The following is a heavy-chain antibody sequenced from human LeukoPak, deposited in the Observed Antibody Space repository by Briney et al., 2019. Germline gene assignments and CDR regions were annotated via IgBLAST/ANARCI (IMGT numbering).Heavy chain of an antibody. J-gene: IGHJ3*02. CDR2: IYYSGST. V-gene: IGHV4-4*02. D-gene: IGHD3-3*01. CDR3: ARRITIFGVHDAFDI. CDR1: GASISSSNW. Sequence: SETLSLTCAVSGASISSSNWWNWVRQPPGKGLEWIGNIYYSGSTNYNPSLKSRVTISVDTSKNQFSLKLSSVTAADTAVYYCARRITIFGVHDAFDIWGQGTMVTVSS.